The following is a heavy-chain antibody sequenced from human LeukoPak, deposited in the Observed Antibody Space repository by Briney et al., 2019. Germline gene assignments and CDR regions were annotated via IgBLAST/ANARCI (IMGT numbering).Heavy chain of an antibody. J-gene: IGHJ6*03. D-gene: IGHD3-3*01. CDR3: QGFLEEAYYYYYMDV. CDR2: FDPEDGET. Sequence: GASVKVSCKVSGYTLTELSMHWVRQAPGKGLEWMGGFDPEDGETIYAQKFQGRVTMTEDTSTDTAYMELSSLRSEDTAVYYCQGFLEEAYYYYYMDVWGKGTTVTVSS. CDR1: GYTLTELS. V-gene: IGHV1-24*01.